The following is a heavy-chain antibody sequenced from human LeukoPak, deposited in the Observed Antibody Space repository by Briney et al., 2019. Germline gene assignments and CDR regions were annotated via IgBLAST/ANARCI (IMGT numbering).Heavy chain of an antibody. Sequence: GASVKVSCKASGYTFTGYYMHWVRQAPGQGLEWMGWINPNSGGTNYAQKFQGRVTMTRDTSISTAYMELRSLRSDDTAVYYCARDYYGSGSYYNAKSKTISWFDPWGQGTLVTVSS. CDR1: GYTFTGYY. D-gene: IGHD3-10*01. CDR3: ARDYYGSGSYYNAKSKTISWFDP. CDR2: INPNSGGT. J-gene: IGHJ5*02. V-gene: IGHV1-2*02.